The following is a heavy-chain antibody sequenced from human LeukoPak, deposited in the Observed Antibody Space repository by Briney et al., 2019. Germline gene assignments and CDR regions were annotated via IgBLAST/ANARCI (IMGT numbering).Heavy chain of an antibody. D-gene: IGHD1-26*01. CDR3: ARDRSNSAAYYFDD. Sequence: GDSVKVSCKASGYIFTSYGINWVRQAPGQGLEWMGWISASNGNTNYAQKLQGRVTMTTDTSTNTAYMELRSLRSDDSAVYYCARDRSNSAAYYFDDWGQGTLVTVSS. V-gene: IGHV1-18*01. J-gene: IGHJ4*02. CDR1: GYIFTSYG. CDR2: ISASNGNT.